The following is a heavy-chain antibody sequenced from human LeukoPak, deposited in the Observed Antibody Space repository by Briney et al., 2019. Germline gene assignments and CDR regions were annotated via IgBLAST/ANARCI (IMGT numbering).Heavy chain of an antibody. Sequence: GESLKISCKGSGYSFTSYWIGWVRQMPGKGLEWMGIIYPGDSDTRYSPSFQGQVTISVDKSISTAYLQWSSLKASDTAMYYCASGRMVRGVISWFDPWGQGTLVTVSS. CDR2: IYPGDSDT. D-gene: IGHD3-10*01. CDR1: GYSFTSYW. CDR3: ASGRMVRGVISWFDP. V-gene: IGHV5-51*01. J-gene: IGHJ5*02.